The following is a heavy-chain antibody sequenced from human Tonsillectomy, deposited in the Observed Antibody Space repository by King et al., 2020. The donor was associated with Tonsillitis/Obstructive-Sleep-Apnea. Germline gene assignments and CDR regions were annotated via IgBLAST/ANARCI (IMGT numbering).Heavy chain of an antibody. D-gene: IGHD2-2*01. CDR1: GFTFNNYT. CDR2: ISSRSSYI. V-gene: IGHV3-21*01. CDR3: ARGTTLDY. Sequence: VQLVESGGGLVKPGGSLRLSCAASGFTFNNYTINWVRQAPGKGLEWVSCISSRSSYIHYADSVKGRFTISRENGKNSLFLQMNSLRTEDTAVYYCARGTTLDYWGQGTLVTVSS. J-gene: IGHJ4*02.